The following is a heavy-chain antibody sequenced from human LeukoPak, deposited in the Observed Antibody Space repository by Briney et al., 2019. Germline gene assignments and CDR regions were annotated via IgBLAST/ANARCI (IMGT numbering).Heavy chain of an antibody. CDR3: AKPRNSNSGYDS. CDR1: GYTFTSYD. D-gene: IGHD5-12*01. V-gene: IGHV1-8*01. CDR2: TNPNSGNT. J-gene: IGHJ4*02. Sequence: ASVKVSCKASGYTFTSYDIYWVRQATGQGLEWMGWTNPNSGNTGYAQKFQGRVTMTRNTSISTAYMELSSLRSEDTAVYYCAKPRNSNSGYDSWGQGTLVTVSS.